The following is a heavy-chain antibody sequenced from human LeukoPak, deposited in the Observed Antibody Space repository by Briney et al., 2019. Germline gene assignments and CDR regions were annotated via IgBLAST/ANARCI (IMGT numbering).Heavy chain of an antibody. Sequence: GGSLRLSCAASGFTFSSYEMNWVRQAPGKGLEWVSYMSSSGSTIYYADSVKGRFTISRDNAKNSLYLQMNSLRVEDTAVYYCARGRKPVGFDYWGRGPLVRVFS. CDR2: MSSSGSTI. CDR1: GFTFSSYE. D-gene: IGHD1-26*01. V-gene: IGHV3-48*03. CDR3: ARGRKPVGFDY. J-gene: IGHJ4*02.